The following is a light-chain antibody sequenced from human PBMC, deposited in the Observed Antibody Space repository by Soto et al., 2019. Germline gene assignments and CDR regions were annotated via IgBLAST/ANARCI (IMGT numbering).Light chain of an antibody. J-gene: IGLJ2*01. Sequence: QSVLTQPASVSGSPGQSITIPCTGTSSDVGSYNLVSWYQQHPGKAPKLMLYEVRKRPSGVSNRFSGSKSGNTASLTISGLQAEDEADYYCCSYAGSSTWVFGGGTKLTVL. CDR1: SSDVGSYNL. CDR2: EVR. V-gene: IGLV2-23*02. CDR3: CSYAGSSTWV.